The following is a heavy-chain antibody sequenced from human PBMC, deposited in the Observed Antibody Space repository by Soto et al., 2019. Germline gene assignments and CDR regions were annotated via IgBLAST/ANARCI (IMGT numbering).Heavy chain of an antibody. D-gene: IGHD6-13*01. Sequence: QVHLVESGGGVVQPGRSLTIFCTASGFTFKHNAMHWIRQAPAKGLEWVADISYDGSTKNYADSVKGRFTISRDNSKNTLSLQMSALKGEDTATYYCAREGIAESGPNYYDFWGQGTLVAVSS. CDR2: ISYDGSTK. CDR3: AREGIAESGPNYYDF. V-gene: IGHV3-30-3*01. CDR1: GFTFKHNA. J-gene: IGHJ4*02.